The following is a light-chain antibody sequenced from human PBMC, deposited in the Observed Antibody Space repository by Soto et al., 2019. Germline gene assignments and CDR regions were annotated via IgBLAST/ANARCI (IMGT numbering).Light chain of an antibody. CDR2: DNN. V-gene: IGLV1-51*01. Sequence: QSVLTQPPSVSAAPGQKVTISCSGTSSNIGNNDVSWYQQLPGTAPKLLIYDNNKRPSGIPDRFSGSKSGTSATLGITGLQTGDGADYYCGTWDSSLSAGVFGGGTKLTVL. J-gene: IGLJ2*01. CDR1: SSNIGNND. CDR3: GTWDSSLSAGV.